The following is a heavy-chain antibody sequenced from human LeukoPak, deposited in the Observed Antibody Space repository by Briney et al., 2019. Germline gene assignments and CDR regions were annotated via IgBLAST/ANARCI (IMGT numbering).Heavy chain of an antibody. V-gene: IGHV3-53*01. D-gene: IGHD4-17*01. CDR1: GFAFSRYW. Sequence: GGSLRLSCAASGFAFSRYWMHWVRQAPGKGLEWVSAIHSSGGTYYADSVKGRFTISRDTSKNTLYLQINSLRVEDTAVYYCIVFGDSNHWGQGTLVTVSS. CDR2: IHSSGGT. J-gene: IGHJ5*02. CDR3: IVFGDSNH.